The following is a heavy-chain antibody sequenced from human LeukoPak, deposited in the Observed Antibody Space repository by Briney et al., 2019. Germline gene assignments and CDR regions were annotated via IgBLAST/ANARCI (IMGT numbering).Heavy chain of an antibody. D-gene: IGHD3-22*01. V-gene: IGHV3-53*01. Sequence: PPGGSLRLSCAASGLSVRTNYMSWVRQAPGKGLEWVSVIYSGGTIRYADSVKGRFTTSRDNSRDTLHLQMNSLRVDDTAVYYCVRAVHHLFYSDSSGYYGDAFDVWGQGTVVTVSS. CDR2: IYSGGTI. J-gene: IGHJ3*01. CDR1: GLSVRTNY. CDR3: VRAVHHLFYSDSSGYYGDAFDV.